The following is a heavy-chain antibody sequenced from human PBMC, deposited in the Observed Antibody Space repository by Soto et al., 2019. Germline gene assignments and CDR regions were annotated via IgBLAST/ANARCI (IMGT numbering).Heavy chain of an antibody. D-gene: IGHD6-13*01. CDR1: GGSISDGYY. CDR2: ISYSGST. CDR3: ARSYSSSWSWFDP. V-gene: IGHV4-31*03. J-gene: IGHJ5*02. Sequence: SETLSLTCTVSGGSISDGYYWSWIRQHPGKGLEWIGSISYSGSTSYNPSLKSRLTISVDRSKSQFSLNLSSVTAADTAVYYCARSYSSSWSWFDPWGQGTLVTVSS.